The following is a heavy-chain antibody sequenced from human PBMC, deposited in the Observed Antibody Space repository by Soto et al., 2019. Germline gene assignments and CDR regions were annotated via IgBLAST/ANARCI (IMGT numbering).Heavy chain of an antibody. CDR2: IDSDGSTT. CDR1: GFTFSVYW. D-gene: IGHD4-4*01. J-gene: IGHJ6*02. Sequence: EVQLVESGGGLVQPGGSLRLSCAASGFTFSVYWMHWVLKAPGKGLVWVSCIDSDGSTTSYADSVKGRFTISRDNAKSTLYLHMNSLRAEDTAVYCCARPGYSNYGPGVDVWGHGTTVTVSS. CDR3: ARPGYSNYGPGVDV. V-gene: IGHV3-74*01.